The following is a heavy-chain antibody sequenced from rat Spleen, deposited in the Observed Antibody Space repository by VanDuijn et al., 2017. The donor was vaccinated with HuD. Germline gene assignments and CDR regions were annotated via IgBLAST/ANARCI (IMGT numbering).Heavy chain of an antibody. Sequence: NNFWMTWIRQAPGKGLEWVASISNAGGSTYYLDSVKGRFTISRDDAKSTLCLHMDSLRSEDTATYYCATAGTRISRFAYWGQGVMVTVSS. J-gene: IGHJ2*01. D-gene: IGHD1-4*01. V-gene: IGHV5-31*01. CDR2: ISNAGGST. CDR3: ATAGTRISRFAY. CDR1: NNFW.